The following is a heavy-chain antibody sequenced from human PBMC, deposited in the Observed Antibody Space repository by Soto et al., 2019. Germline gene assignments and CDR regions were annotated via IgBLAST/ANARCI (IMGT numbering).Heavy chain of an antibody. V-gene: IGHV4-31*01. D-gene: IGHD3-16*01. J-gene: IGHJ3*02. CDR3: ARVRSLKTSDDTDYPPLVAFGI. Sequence: QVLLQESGPGLVKPSQTLSLTCTVSGGSIRSGGYYWTWIRQHPGKGLEWIGYIYTSGRAYYNPSLKMLLVISIDTSKNRFALQLKSVTAADTAVYYCARVRSLKTSDDTDYPPLVAFGIGGQGTMVSVSS. CDR1: GGSIRSGGYY. CDR2: IYTSGRA.